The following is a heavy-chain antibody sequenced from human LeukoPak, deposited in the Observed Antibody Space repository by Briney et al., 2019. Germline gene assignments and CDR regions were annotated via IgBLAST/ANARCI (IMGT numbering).Heavy chain of an antibody. V-gene: IGHV3-53*01. CDR3: ARVFAAASSRWFDP. D-gene: IGHD6-13*01. J-gene: IGHJ5*02. CDR1: GFTVSSNY. CDR2: IYSGGKT. Sequence: PGGSLRLSCVVSGFTVSSNYMGWVRQAPGKGLEWVSVIYSGGKTYYADSVKGRFTISRDSSKNTLYLQMNSLRAEDTAVYYCARVFAAASSRWFDPWGQGTLVTVSS.